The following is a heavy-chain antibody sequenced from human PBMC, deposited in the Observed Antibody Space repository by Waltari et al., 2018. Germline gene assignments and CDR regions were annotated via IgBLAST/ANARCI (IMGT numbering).Heavy chain of an antibody. Sequence: EVNLVESGGGLVQPGGSLRLSCTGSGLLFSGSWMHWVRQAPGKGLVWVSRINKNGDATSYADSVKGRFTISKDNAKNTLYLEMNSLRAEDTAVYYCARSGGYIDYWGQGTLVTVSS. CDR2: INKNGDAT. V-gene: IGHV3-74*01. CDR1: GLLFSGSW. J-gene: IGHJ4*02. CDR3: ARSGGYIDY. D-gene: IGHD2-15*01.